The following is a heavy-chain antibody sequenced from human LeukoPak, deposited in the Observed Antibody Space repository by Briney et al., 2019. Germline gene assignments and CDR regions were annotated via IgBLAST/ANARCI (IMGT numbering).Heavy chain of an antibody. CDR2: INHSGNT. Sequence: SETLSLTCAVYGGSFNDYYWSWIRQPPGKGLEWIGEINHSGNTNYNPSLKSRVTISVDTSKNQFSLKLASVTAADTAVYYCASLLWFGELPPDWGQGTLVTVSS. V-gene: IGHV4-34*01. CDR3: ASLLWFGELPPD. CDR1: GGSFNDYY. D-gene: IGHD3-10*01. J-gene: IGHJ4*02.